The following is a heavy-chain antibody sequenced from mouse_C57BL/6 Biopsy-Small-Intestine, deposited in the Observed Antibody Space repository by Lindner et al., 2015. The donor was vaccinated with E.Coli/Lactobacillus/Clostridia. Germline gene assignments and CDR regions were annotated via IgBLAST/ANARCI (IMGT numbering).Heavy chain of an antibody. V-gene: IGHV1-74*01. D-gene: IGHD1-1*01. CDR3: ARGQRGHYYDTSGYYYLDH. CDR1: GPPSAAML. CDR2: IIPMFGAA. Sequence: SVKVSCKASGPPSAAMLSAGCDRPLDKGLSGMGGIIPMFGAANYAQKFQARVTITADESTSTAYMELSSLRSEDTAVYFCARGQRGHYYDTSGYYYLDHWGQGTLVTVSS. J-gene: IGHJ4*01.